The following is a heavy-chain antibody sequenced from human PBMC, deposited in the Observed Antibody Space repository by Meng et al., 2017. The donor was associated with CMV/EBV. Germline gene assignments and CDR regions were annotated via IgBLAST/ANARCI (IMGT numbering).Heavy chain of an antibody. CDR3: ARGSGAGTTWSYFDY. D-gene: IGHD1-7*01. V-gene: IGHV1-69*01. J-gene: IGHJ4*02. CDR2: ITPIFGTA. CDR1: GGTFSSYA. Sequence: VESGAEVKKPGSSVKVSCKASGGTFSSYAIGWLRQAPGKGLEWRVGITPIFGTANYAQKLQGRVTIHADESTSTAYMELSSLRSEDTAVYYCARGSGAGTTWSYFDYWGQGTLVTVSS.